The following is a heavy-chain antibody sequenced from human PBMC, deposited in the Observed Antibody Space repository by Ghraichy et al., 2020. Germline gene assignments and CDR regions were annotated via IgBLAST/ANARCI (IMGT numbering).Heavy chain of an antibody. Sequence: AYNGNTKYAQKLQGRVTMTTDTSTSTAYMELRSLRSDDTAVYYCARDVDSHGWYDFDYWGQGTLVTV. J-gene: IGHJ4*02. CDR3: ARDVDSHGWYDFDY. D-gene: IGHD6-19*01. CDR2: AYNGNT. V-gene: IGHV1-18*01.